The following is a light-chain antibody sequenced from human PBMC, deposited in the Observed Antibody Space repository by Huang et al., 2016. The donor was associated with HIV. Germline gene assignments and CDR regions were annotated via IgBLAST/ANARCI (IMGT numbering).Light chain of an antibody. Sequence: DIQMTQSPSTLSASVGDRVMLTCRASQSISTWLAWYQQKPGKAHHLLIYKASTLESGVPSRFSGSGSGTEFTLTISSLQPEDFATYYCQQYNSHSRTFGQGTKVEIK. CDR3: QQYNSHSRT. J-gene: IGKJ1*01. CDR2: KAS. CDR1: QSISTW. V-gene: IGKV1-5*03.